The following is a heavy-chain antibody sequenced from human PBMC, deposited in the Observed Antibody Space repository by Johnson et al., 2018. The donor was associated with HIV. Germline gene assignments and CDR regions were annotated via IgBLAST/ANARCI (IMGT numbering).Heavy chain of an antibody. CDR2: IYSGGST. J-gene: IGHJ3*02. CDR3: ARDGQLGAFDI. D-gene: IGHD1-1*01. V-gene: IGHV3-53*02. Sequence: EVLLLETGGGLIQPGGSLRLSCAASGFTVSSNYMSWVRQAPGKGLEWVSVIYSGGSTYYADSVKGRFTISRDNSKNTLYLQMNSLRAEDTAVYYCARDGQLGAFDIWGQGTMVTVSS. CDR1: GFTVSSNY.